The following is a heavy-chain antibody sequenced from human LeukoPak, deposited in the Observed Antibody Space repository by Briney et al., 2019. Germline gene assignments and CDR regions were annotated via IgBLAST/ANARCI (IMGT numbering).Heavy chain of an antibody. Sequence: TSVKVSCKASGYTFTGYYMHWVRQAPGQGLEWMGWINPNSGGTNYAQKFQGRVTMTRDTSISTAYMELSRLRSDDTAVYYCARDLRYFDWLLGTSSMDVWGQGTTVTVSS. CDR1: GYTFTGYY. D-gene: IGHD3-9*01. CDR3: ARDLRYFDWLLGTSSMDV. V-gene: IGHV1-2*02. J-gene: IGHJ6*02. CDR2: INPNSGGT.